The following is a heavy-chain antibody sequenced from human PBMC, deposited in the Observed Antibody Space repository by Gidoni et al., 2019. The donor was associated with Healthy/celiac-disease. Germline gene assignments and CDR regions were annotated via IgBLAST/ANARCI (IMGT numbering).Heavy chain of an antibody. Sequence: EVQLVESGGGLVKPGRSLRLSCTAAGFTFGAYAMSWFRQAPGKGLEGVGFIRSKAYGGTTEYAASVKGRFTISRDDSKSIAYLQMNSLKTEDTAVYYCTRDLAGTTCAFDIWGQGTMVTVSS. V-gene: IGHV3-49*05. J-gene: IGHJ3*02. CDR3: TRDLAGTTCAFDI. D-gene: IGHD1-1*01. CDR1: GFTFGAYA. CDR2: IRSKAYGGTT.